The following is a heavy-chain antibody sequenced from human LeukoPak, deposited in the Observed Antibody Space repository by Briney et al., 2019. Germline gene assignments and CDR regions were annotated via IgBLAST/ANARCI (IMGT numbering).Heavy chain of an antibody. CDR3: ARGDFWSGYYDKWLDP. CDR2: IYYSGST. D-gene: IGHD3-3*01. Sequence: SETLSLTCTVAGGSISSYYWSWIRQPPGKGLEWIGYIYYSGSTNYNPSLKSRVTISVDTSKNQFSRKLSSVTAAGTAVYYCARGDFWSGYYDKWLDPWGQGTLVTVSS. CDR1: GGSISSYY. J-gene: IGHJ5*02. V-gene: IGHV4-59*01.